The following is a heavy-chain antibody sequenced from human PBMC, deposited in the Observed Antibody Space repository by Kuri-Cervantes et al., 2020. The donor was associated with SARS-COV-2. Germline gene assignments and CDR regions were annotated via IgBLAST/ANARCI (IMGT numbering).Heavy chain of an antibody. J-gene: IGHJ1*01. Sequence: GESLKISCAASGFTFSSYAMHWVRQAPGKGLEWVAVISYDGSNKYYADSVKGRFTISRDNSKNTLYLQMNSLRSEDTAVYYCASRYCSSTSCREYFQHWGQGTLVTVSS. CDR2: ISYDGSNK. V-gene: IGHV3-30*04. CDR1: GFTFSSYA. CDR3: ASRYCSSTSCREYFQH. D-gene: IGHD2-2*01.